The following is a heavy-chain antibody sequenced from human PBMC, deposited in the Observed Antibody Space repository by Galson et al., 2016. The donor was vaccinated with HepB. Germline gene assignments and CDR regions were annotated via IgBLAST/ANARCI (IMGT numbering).Heavy chain of an antibody. CDR3: VRSGLYCGSPNCYGEYDY. D-gene: IGHD2-2*01. V-gene: IGHV3-30-3*01. CDR1: GFTFSSYA. CDR2: ISYDGSNK. J-gene: IGHJ4*02. Sequence: SLRLSCAASGFTFSSYAIHWVRQAPGKGLEWVAVISYDGSNKYYADSVKGRFTIYRDNPKSTLYLQISSLRAEDTAVYYCVRSGLYCGSPNCYGEYDYWGQGTLVTVST.